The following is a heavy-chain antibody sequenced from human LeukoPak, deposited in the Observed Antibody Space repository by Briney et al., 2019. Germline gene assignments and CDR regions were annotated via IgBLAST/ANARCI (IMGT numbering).Heavy chain of an antibody. CDR1: GYSFTSYW. CDR2: IDPSDSYI. J-gene: IGHJ4*02. D-gene: IGHD6-19*01. CDR3: ARRAVAATSAIKNFDY. Sequence: GESLKISCKGSGYSFTSYWISWVRQMPGKGLEWMGRIDPSDSYINYSPSFQGHVTISADKSISTAYLQWSSLKASDTDMYYCARRAVAATSAIKNFDYWGQGTLVTVSS. V-gene: IGHV5-10-1*01.